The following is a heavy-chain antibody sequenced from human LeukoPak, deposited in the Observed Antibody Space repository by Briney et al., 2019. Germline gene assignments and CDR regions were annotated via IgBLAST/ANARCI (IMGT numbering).Heavy chain of an antibody. Sequence: ASEKVSCKASGYTFTSYAMHWVRQAPGQRLEWLGWINAGNGNTKYSQKFQGRVTITRDTSASTAYMELSSLRAEDTAVYYWARDRRGWYIFDYWGQGTLVTVSS. CDR2: INAGNGNT. J-gene: IGHJ4*02. CDR1: GYTFTSYA. D-gene: IGHD6-19*01. CDR3: ARDRRGWYIFDY. V-gene: IGHV1-3*01.